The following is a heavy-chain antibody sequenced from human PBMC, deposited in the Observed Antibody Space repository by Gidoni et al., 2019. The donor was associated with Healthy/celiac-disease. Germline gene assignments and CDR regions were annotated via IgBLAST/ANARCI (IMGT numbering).Heavy chain of an antibody. J-gene: IGHJ6*02. V-gene: IGHV1-2*02. Sequence: QVQLVQSGAEVKKPGASVKVSCKASGYTFTGYYMHWVRQAPGQGLEWMGWINPNSGGTNYAQKFQGRVTMTRDTSISTAYMELSRLRSDDTAVYYCARGTPYYYGSGEPYGMDVWGQGTTVTVSS. CDR2: INPNSGGT. D-gene: IGHD3-10*01. CDR1: GYTFTGYY. CDR3: ARGTPYYYGSGEPYGMDV.